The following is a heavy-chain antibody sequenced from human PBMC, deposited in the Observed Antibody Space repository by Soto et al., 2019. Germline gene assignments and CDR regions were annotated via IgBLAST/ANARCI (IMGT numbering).Heavy chain of an antibody. V-gene: IGHV6-1*01. J-gene: IGHJ6*02. D-gene: IGHD6-19*01. Sequence: SETLSLTCALAANSVSSNSAAWNWTRQSPSRGLEWLGRTYYRSKWYNDYAVSVKSRITINPDTSKNQFSLQLNSVTPEDTAVYYCARAWGAVAVYGMDVWGQGTTVTVSS. CDR3: ARAWGAVAVYGMDV. CDR2: TYYRSKWYN. CDR1: ANSVSSNSAA.